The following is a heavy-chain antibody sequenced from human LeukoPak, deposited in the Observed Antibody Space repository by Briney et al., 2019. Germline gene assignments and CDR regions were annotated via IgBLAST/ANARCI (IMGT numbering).Heavy chain of an antibody. D-gene: IGHD6-13*01. Sequence: GRPLRLSCAASGFTFSNYGMHWVRQTPEKGLYWVAVIWHDGSIKYCADSVRGRFTISRDNSMNALYLQMNSLRAEDTAAYYCAKVRQFTAATGSGLDCWGQGTLVTVSS. V-gene: IGHV3-33*03. CDR3: AKVRQFTAATGSGLDC. CDR1: GFTFSNYG. CDR2: IWHDGSIK. J-gene: IGHJ4*02.